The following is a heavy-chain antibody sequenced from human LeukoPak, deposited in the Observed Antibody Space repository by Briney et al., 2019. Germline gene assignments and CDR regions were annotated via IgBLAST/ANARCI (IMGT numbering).Heavy chain of an antibody. CDR3: ARGHAGSSWYKDDY. CDR2: IFYSGST. CDR1: GGSISGYY. V-gene: IGHV4-59*12. Sequence: SETLSLTCTVSGGSISGYYWSWIRQPPGKGLEWIGYIFYSGSTNYNPSLKSRVTISVDTSKNQFSLKLSSVTAADTAVYYCARGHAGSSWYKDDYWGQGTLVTVSS. J-gene: IGHJ4*02. D-gene: IGHD6-13*01.